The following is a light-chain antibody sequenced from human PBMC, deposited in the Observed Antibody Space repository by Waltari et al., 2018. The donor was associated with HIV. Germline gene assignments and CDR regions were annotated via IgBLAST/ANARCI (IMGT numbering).Light chain of an antibody. CDR1: QSIGSN. Sequence: EIEMTQSPATLSVSPGERATLSCRASQSIGSNLAWYQQKPGQAPRLLIYGASVRATGIPARFSGSGSATEFTLTISSLQSEDFAVYYCHQYNNWPPMYTFGQGTNLEIK. J-gene: IGKJ2*01. V-gene: IGKV3-15*01. CDR2: GAS. CDR3: HQYNNWPPMYT.